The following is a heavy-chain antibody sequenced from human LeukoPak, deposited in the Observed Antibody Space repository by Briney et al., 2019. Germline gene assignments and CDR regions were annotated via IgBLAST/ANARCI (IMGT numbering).Heavy chain of an antibody. CDR1: GGSFSGYY. J-gene: IGHJ4*02. D-gene: IGHD2/OR15-2a*01. CDR3: ARGEKIGYFDY. Sequence: SETLSLTCAVYGGSFSGYYWSWIRQPPGKGLEWIGEINHSGSTNYNPSLKSRVTISVDTSKNQFSLKLSSVTAADTAVYYCARGEKIGYFDYWGQGTLVTVSS. CDR2: INHSGST. V-gene: IGHV4-34*01.